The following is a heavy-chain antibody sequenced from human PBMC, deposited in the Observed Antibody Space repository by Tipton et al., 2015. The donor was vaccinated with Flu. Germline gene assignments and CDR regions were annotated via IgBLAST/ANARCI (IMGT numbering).Heavy chain of an antibody. CDR2: IKQDGSEK. CDR3: ARGGLAPGNY. V-gene: IGHV3-7*01. D-gene: IGHD3-3*02. Sequence: SLRLSCEASGFTFSNYWMHWIRQAPGKGLEWVANIKQDGSEKYYVNSVKGRFTIFRDNARNSLYLQMNGLRAEDTAVYYCARGGLAPGNYWGQGTLVTVSS. J-gene: IGHJ4*02. CDR1: GFTFSNYW.